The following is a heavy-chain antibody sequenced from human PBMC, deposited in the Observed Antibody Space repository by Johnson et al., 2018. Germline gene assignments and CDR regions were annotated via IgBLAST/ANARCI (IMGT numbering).Heavy chain of an antibody. CDR1: GFTFSSYA. CDR3: ARDPNDYVANYYYYMDG. V-gene: IGHV3-30-3*01. J-gene: IGHJ6*03. CDR2: ISYDGSNK. Sequence: VQLVESGGGVVQPGRSLRLSCAASGFTFSSYAMHWVRQAPGKGLEWVAVISYDGSNKYYADSVKGRFTISRDNSKNTRYLQMNSLRAEETAVYYGARDPNDYVANYYYYMDGWGKGTTVTVSS. D-gene: IGHD4/OR15-4a*01.